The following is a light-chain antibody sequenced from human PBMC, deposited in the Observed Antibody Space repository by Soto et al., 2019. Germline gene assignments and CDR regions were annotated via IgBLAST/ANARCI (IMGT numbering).Light chain of an antibody. CDR3: AAWDDSLNAVV. J-gene: IGLJ2*01. CDR2: SNN. CDR1: SSNIGSNT. V-gene: IGLV1-44*01. Sequence: QSALTQPPSASGTPGQRVTISCSGSSSNIGSNTVSWYQQLPGTAPKLLIYSNNQRPSGVPDRFSGSKSGTSASLAISGLQSEDEADCYCAAWDDSLNAVVFGGGTKLTVL.